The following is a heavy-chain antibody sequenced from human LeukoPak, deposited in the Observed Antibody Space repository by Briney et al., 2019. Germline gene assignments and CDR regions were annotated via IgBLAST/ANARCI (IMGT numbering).Heavy chain of an antibody. CDR2: TYYSGST. CDR1: GGSLTGYY. CDR3: ARLGGCTTTSCYVHWFDP. D-gene: IGHD2-2*01. V-gene: IGHV4-59*01. J-gene: IGHJ5*02. Sequence: SETLSLTCEVSGGSLTGYYWSWIRQPPGKGLEWIGYTYYSGSTNYNPSLKSRVTISVDTSKNQFSLKLYSVTAADTAVYYCARLGGCTTTSCYVHWFDPWGQGTLVTVSS.